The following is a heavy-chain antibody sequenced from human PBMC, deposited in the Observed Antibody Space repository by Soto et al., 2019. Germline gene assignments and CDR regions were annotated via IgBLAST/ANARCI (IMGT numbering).Heavy chain of an antibody. J-gene: IGHJ3*02. CDR3: TRPYITGSIRGAFDI. V-gene: IGHV4-39*01. CDR2: IYYSGST. Sequence: QLQLQESGPGLVKPSETLSLTCTVSGGSISSSSYYWGWIRQPPEKGLEWIGSIYYSGSTYYNPSLKSRVTISVDTSKNQFSLKLSSVTAADTAVYYCTRPYITGSIRGAFDIWGQGTMVTVSS. D-gene: IGHD2-2*02. CDR1: GGSISSSSYY.